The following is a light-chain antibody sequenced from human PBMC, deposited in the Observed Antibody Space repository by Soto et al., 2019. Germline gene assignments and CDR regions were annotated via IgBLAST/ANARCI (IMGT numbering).Light chain of an antibody. J-gene: IGKJ1*01. V-gene: IGKV3-20*01. CDR1: QSVSSSF. CDR3: QRYDSLRT. Sequence: EIVLTQSPGTLSLSPGERATLSCRASQSVSSSFLAWYQQKPGQAPRLLIYGASTRVTGIPDRFSGSGSGTEFTLTINSLQSEDFAVYYCQRYDSLRTFGQGTKVDIK. CDR2: GAS.